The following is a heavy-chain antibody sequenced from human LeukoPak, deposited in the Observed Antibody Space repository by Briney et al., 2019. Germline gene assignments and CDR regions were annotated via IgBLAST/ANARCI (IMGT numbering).Heavy chain of an antibody. Sequence: GGSLRLSCAASGFTFSSYWMTWVRQAPGKGLEWVANIKQDGSEKFYVDSMKGRFTISRDNAKNSLYLQMHSLRAEDTAVYYCARDLNDFWSGLFDYWGQGTLVTVSS. D-gene: IGHD3-3*01. CDR3: ARDLNDFWSGLFDY. V-gene: IGHV3-7*01. CDR1: GFTFSSYW. CDR2: IKQDGSEK. J-gene: IGHJ4*02.